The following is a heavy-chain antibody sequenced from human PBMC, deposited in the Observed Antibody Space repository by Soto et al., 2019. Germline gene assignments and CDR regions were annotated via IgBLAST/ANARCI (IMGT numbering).Heavy chain of an antibody. CDR2: IYPGDSGT. V-gene: IGHV5-51*01. Sequence: GESLKISCKGSGYSFTSYWIGWVRQMPGKGLEWMGIIYPGDSGTRYSPSFQGQVTISADKSISTAYLQWSSLKASDTAMYYCARSNTAMGDYYYYGMDVWGQGTTVTVYS. CDR1: GYSFTSYW. D-gene: IGHD5-18*01. J-gene: IGHJ6*02. CDR3: ARSNTAMGDYYYYGMDV.